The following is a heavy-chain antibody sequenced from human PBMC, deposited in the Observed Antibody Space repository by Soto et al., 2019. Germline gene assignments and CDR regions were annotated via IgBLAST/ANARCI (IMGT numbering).Heavy chain of an antibody. CDR2: MQHTGNT. Sequence: QVQLQESGPGLVKPSETLSLTCAVSGASIRSYHWRWIRQPAEKGLEWIGRMQHTGNTNYNPSLKSRVTMSVDTSKKQISLKRTAVTAADTAVYFCAKDVSSRRWFDPWGQGILVIVSS. D-gene: IGHD3-16*01. J-gene: IGHJ5*02. CDR1: GASIRSYH. V-gene: IGHV4-4*07. CDR3: AKDVSSRRWFDP.